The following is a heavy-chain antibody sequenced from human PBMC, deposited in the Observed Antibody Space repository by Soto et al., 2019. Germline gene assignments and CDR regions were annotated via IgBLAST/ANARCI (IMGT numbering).Heavy chain of an antibody. V-gene: IGHV3-15*01. Sequence: GGSLRLSCAASGFTFSNAWMSWVRQAPGKGLEWVGRIKSKTDGGTTDYAAPVKGRFTISRDDSKNTLYLQMNSLRAEDTAVYYCARGLLRDYYYYGMDVWGQGTTVTVSS. CDR2: IKSKTDGGTT. D-gene: IGHD2-15*01. CDR3: ARGLLRDYYYYGMDV. CDR1: GFTFSNAW. J-gene: IGHJ6*02.